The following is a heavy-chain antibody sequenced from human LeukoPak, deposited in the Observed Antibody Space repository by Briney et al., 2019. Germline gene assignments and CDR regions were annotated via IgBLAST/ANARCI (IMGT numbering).Heavy chain of an antibody. J-gene: IGHJ4*02. CDR3: TRNTVAAAGDD. V-gene: IGHV3-7*01. CDR1: GFTFSSFW. D-gene: IGHD6-13*01. CDR2: IKPDGSEK. Sequence: GGSLRLSCAASGFTFSSFWMTWVRQAPGKGLEWLANIKPDGSEKSYVDSVKGRFSVSRDNAKNSLYLHMNSLRAEDTAVYYCTRNTVAAAGDDWGQGTLVTVSS.